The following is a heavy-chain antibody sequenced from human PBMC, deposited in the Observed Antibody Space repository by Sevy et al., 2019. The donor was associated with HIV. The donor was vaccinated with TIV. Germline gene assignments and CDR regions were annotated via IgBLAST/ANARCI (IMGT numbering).Heavy chain of an antibody. CDR3: TTSTQVDYYGMDV. V-gene: IGHV3-15*07. CDR1: GFTFTYTW. J-gene: IGHJ6*02. CDR2: IRSKTDGGTT. Sequence: GGSLRLSCAASGFTFTYTWMNWVRQAPGKGLEWVGRIRSKTDGGTTDYAAPVKGRFTISRDDSKNTLFLQRNSLKTEEAAVYYCTTSTQVDYYGMDVWGQGTTVTVSS. D-gene: IGHD4-4*01.